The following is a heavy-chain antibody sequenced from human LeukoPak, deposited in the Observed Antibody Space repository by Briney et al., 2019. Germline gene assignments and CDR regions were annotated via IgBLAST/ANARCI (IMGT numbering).Heavy chain of an antibody. Sequence: PGGSLRLSCASSGFTFSNYWMSWVRQAPGKGLDGVANLRQDGSEKYYVDSVKGRFTISRDNAKTSLYPQMNSLRGEDTAVYYCARDSSPGYYDYVWGSYPRYWGQGTLVTVSS. CDR1: GFTFSNYW. V-gene: IGHV3-7*05. J-gene: IGHJ4*02. CDR3: ARDSSPGYYDYVWGSYPRY. D-gene: IGHD3-16*02. CDR2: LRQDGSEK.